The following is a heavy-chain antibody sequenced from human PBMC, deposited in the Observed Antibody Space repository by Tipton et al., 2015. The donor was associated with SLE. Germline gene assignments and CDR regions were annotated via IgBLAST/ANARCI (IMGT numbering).Heavy chain of an antibody. CDR2: IYQSGST. CDR3: ARDRGTAYCSSTSCYTGGIRYYSMDV. D-gene: IGHD2-2*02. J-gene: IGHJ6*03. V-gene: IGHV4-38-2*02. Sequence: LRLSCAVSGYSISSAYYWGWIRQPPGKGLEWIGSIYQSGSTYYNPSLKSRVTISVDTSKNQFSLNLTSVTAADTAIYYCARDRGTAYCSSTSCYTGGIRYYSMDVWGKRTTVTVCS. CDR1: GYSISSAYY.